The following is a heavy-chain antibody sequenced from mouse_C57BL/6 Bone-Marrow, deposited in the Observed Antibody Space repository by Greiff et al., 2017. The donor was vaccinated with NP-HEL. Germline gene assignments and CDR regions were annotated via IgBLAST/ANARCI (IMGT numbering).Heavy chain of an antibody. D-gene: IGHD2-3*01. CDR1: GFTFSDYY. CDR2: INYDGSST. CDR3: AREYYDGYWYFDV. J-gene: IGHJ1*03. V-gene: IGHV5-16*01. Sequence: EVKVVESEGGLVQPGSAMKLSCTASGFTFSDYYMAWVRQVPEKGLEWVANINYDGSSTYYLDSLKSRFIISRDNAKNILYLQMSSLKSEDTATYYCAREYYDGYWYFDVWGTGTTVTVSS.